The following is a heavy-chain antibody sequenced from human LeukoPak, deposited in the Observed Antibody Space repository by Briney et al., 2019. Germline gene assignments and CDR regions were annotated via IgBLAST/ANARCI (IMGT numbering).Heavy chain of an antibody. Sequence: TSQTLSLTCTVSGGSISSYYWSWIRQPPGKGLEWIGYIYYSGSTNYNPSLKSRVTISVDTSKNQFSLKLSSVTAADTAVYYCARLDDYGDYAGAFDIWGQGTMVTVSS. V-gene: IGHV4-59*08. D-gene: IGHD4-17*01. CDR1: GGSISSYY. CDR3: ARLDDYGDYAGAFDI. J-gene: IGHJ3*02. CDR2: IYYSGST.